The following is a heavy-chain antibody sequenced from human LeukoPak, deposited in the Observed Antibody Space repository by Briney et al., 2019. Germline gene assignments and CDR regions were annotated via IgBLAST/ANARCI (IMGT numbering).Heavy chain of an antibody. J-gene: IGHJ4*02. V-gene: IGHV3-23*01. CDR1: GFTFSNYA. D-gene: IGHD7-27*01. CDR3: AHPGVLIPL. Sequence: PGGSLRLSCVASGFTFSNYAMSWVRQAPGKGLEWVSATLGSGDSTYYADSVKGRFTISRDNSKNTVYLQMSSLRVEDTAVYYCAHPGVLIPLWGQGTLVTVSS. CDR2: TLGSGDST.